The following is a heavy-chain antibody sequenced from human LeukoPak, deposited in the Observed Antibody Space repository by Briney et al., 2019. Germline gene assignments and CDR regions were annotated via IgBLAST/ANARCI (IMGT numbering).Heavy chain of an antibody. CDR1: GLTVSHEY. CDR3: ARVGIQLGFGASKVKNDAFDT. CDR2: IYSGGTT. J-gene: IGHJ3*02. V-gene: IGHV3-66*01. D-gene: IGHD3-10*01. Sequence: PGGSLRLSCAASGLTVSHEYMSWVRQAPGKGLEWVSLIYSGGTTFYADSVKGRFTISRDSSKNILLLQMNSLRAEDTAVYYCARVGIQLGFGASKVKNDAFDTWGQGTMVTISS.